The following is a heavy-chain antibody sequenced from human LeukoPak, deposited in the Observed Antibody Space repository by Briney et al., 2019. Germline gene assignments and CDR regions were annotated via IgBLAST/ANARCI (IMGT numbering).Heavy chain of an antibody. D-gene: IGHD5-18*01. CDR1: GGSFSGYY. CDR3: ARERGGSYSYGYFDY. CDR2: INHSGST. J-gene: IGHJ4*02. Sequence: SETLSLTCAVYGGSFSGYYWSWIRQPPGKGLEWIGEINHSGSTNYNPSLKSRVTISVDTSKNQFSLKLSSVTAADTVVYYCARERGGSYSYGYFDYWGQGTLVTVSS. V-gene: IGHV4-34*01.